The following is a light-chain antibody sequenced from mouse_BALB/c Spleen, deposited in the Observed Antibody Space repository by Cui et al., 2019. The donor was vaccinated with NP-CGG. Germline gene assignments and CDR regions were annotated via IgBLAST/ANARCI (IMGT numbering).Light chain of an antibody. J-gene: IGLJ1*01. CDR3: ALWYSNHWV. V-gene: IGLV1*01. CDR1: TGAVTTSNY. Sequence: QAVVTQESALTTSPGETVTLTCRSSTGAVTTSNYANWVQEKPDHFFTGLIGGTNNRVPGVPARFSGSLIGDKAAHTITGAQTEDEAIYFCALWYSNHWVFGGGTKLTVL. CDR2: GTN.